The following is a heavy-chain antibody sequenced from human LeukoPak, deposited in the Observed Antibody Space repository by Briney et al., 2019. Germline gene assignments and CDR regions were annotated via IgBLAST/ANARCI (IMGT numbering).Heavy chain of an antibody. J-gene: IGHJ4*02. CDR2: IGVAGDT. Sequence: AGGSLRLSCAASGSTLSSYDMHWVRQVTGKGLEWVSAIGVAGDTYYPGSVKGRFIITRENAKNSLYLQMNSLRVEDTAVYYCAYSYGDYDSNFDYWGQGTLVTASS. CDR1: GSTLSSYD. CDR3: AYSYGDYDSNFDY. D-gene: IGHD4-17*01. V-gene: IGHV3-13*01.